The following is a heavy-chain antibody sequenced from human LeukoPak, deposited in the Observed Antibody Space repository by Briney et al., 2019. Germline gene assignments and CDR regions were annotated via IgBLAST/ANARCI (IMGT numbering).Heavy chain of an antibody. CDR2: IYYSGST. Sequence: SETLSLTCAVSGGSVSGYYWTWMRQPPGKGLEWIGDIYYSGSTNYNPSLESRVTMSVDMSENHISLKLTSVTAADTAVYYCAREGGPYRPLDYSGQGTLVTVSS. CDR3: AREGGPYRPLDY. V-gene: IGHV4-59*02. CDR1: GGSVSGYY. J-gene: IGHJ4*02.